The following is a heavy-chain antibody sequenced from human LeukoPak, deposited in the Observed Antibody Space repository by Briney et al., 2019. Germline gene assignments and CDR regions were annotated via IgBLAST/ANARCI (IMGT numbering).Heavy chain of an antibody. J-gene: IGHJ4*02. CDR2: ISYDGSNK. CDR3: ARPPKGSGWYGNYFDY. CDR1: GFTFSSYA. D-gene: IGHD6-19*01. Sequence: GESLRLSCVASGFTFSSYAMHWVRQAPGKGLEWVAVISYDGSNKYYADSVKGRFTISRDNSKNTLYLQMNSLRGEDTAVYYCARPPKGSGWYGNYFDYWGQGTLVTVSS. V-gene: IGHV3-30-3*01.